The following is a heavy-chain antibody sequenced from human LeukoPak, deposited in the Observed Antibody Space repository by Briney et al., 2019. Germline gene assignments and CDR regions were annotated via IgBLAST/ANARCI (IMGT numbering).Heavy chain of an antibody. CDR3: ARDQRNYYDSSGPGGY. CDR1: GFTFSSYS. Sequence: GGSLRLSCAASGFTFSSYSMNWVRQAPGKGLEWVSSISSSSSYIYYADSVKGRFTISRDNAKNSLYLQMNSLRAEDTAVYYCARDQRNYYDSSGPGGYWGQGTLVTVSS. V-gene: IGHV3-21*01. D-gene: IGHD3-22*01. J-gene: IGHJ4*02. CDR2: ISSSSSYI.